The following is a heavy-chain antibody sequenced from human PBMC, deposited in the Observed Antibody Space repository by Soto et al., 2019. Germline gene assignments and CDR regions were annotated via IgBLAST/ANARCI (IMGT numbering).Heavy chain of an antibody. CDR1: GFTFSSYE. Sequence: GGSLRLSCAASGFTFSSYEMNWVRQAPGKGLEWVSYISSSGSTIYYADSVKGRFTISRDNAKNSLHLQMNSLRAEDTAVYYCARDEALVRDYYYYYGMDVWGQGTTVTVSS. CDR2: ISSSGSTI. J-gene: IGHJ6*02. CDR3: ARDEALVRDYYYYYGMDV. V-gene: IGHV3-48*03. D-gene: IGHD3-10*01.